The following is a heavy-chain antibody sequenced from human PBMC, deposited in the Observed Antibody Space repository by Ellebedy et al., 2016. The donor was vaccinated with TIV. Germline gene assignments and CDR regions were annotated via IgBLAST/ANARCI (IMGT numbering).Heavy chain of an antibody. CDR1: GYTFITFG. V-gene: IGHV1-18*01. Sequence: AASVKVSCKASGYTFITFGISWVRQAPGQGLEWMGWINPYNGYTKYVEKFQGRVTVTTATSTSTAYMELTSLRSDDPAVYYCARDELDNRGYHYDYWGQGTLVTVSS. CDR2: INPYNGYT. D-gene: IGHD3-22*01. J-gene: IGHJ4*02. CDR3: ARDELDNRGYHYDY.